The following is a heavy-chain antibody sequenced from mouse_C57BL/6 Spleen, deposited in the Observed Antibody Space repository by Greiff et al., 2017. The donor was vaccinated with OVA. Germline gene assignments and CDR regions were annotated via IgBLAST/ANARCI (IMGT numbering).Heavy chain of an antibody. CDR3: AREGGNYDYDKYFDV. CDR2: LYPGDGDT. J-gene: IGHJ1*03. Sequence: VQLQQSGPELVKPGASVKISCKASGYAFSSSWMNWVKQRPGKGLEWIGRLYPGDGDTNYNGQFKGKATLTADKYSSTAYMQLSSLTSEDSAVYFCAREGGNYDYDKYFDVWGTGTTVTVSS. CDR1: GYAFSSSW. D-gene: IGHD2-4*01. V-gene: IGHV1-82*01.